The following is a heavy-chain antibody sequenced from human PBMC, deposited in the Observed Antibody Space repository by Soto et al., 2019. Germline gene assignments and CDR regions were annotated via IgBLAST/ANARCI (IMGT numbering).Heavy chain of an antibody. V-gene: IGHV3-53*01. D-gene: IGHD2-21*01. J-gene: IGHJ4*02. CDR2: IYSDGST. CDR1: GFTFSSYE. CDR3: ATERGPTYYFDY. Sequence: GRSLRLSCAASGFTFSSYEMNWVRQAPGKGLEWVSVIYSDGSTYYADSVKGRFTISRDNSKNTLYLQMNSLRAEDTAVYYCATERGPTYYFDYWGQGTLVTVSS.